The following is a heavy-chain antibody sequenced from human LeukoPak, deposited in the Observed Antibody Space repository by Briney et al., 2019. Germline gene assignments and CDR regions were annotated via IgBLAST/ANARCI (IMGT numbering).Heavy chain of an antibody. CDR3: AKDFSEGIAARPPLFGY. CDR2: ITNSGTAI. V-gene: IGHV3-11*04. J-gene: IGHJ4*02. D-gene: IGHD6-6*01. Sequence: GGSLRLSCAASGFTFSDYYMSWIRQAPGKGLEWVSSITNSGTAIYYADSVKGRFTISRDNAKNSLYLQMNSLGAGDTAVYYCAKDFSEGIAARPPLFGYWGQGTLVTVSS. CDR1: GFTFSDYY.